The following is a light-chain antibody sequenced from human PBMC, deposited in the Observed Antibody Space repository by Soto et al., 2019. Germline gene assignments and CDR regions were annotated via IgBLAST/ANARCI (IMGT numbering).Light chain of an antibody. CDR2: GAS. V-gene: IGKV3D-15*01. J-gene: IGKJ1*01. Sequence: EIVITQSPATLSLSPGQRATLTCSASQSLSVTLAWYQQKPGQAPRPLIYGASTRATGIPARFSGSGSGTEFTLTISSLQSEDFAVYYCQQYNNWPPTFGQGTKVEIK. CDR3: QQYNNWPPT. CDR1: QSLSVT.